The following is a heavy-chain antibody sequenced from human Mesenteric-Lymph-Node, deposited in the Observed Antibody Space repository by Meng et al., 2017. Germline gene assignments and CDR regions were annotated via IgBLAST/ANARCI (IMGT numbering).Heavy chain of an antibody. CDR3: ARSLLWFGESRTGPFDY. D-gene: IGHD3-10*01. J-gene: IGHJ4*02. Sequence: GGSLRLSCAASGFTFSSYAMSWVRQAPGKGLEWVSAITGSGGSTYYADSVKGRFTISKDNSKNTLYLQMNSLRAEDTAVYYCARSLLWFGESRTGPFDYWGQGTLVTVSS. CDR1: GFTFSSYA. CDR2: ITGSGGST. V-gene: IGHV3-23*01.